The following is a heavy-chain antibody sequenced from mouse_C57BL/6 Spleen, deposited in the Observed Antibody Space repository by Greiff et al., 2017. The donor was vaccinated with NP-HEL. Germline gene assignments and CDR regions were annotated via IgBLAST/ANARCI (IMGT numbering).Heavy chain of an antibody. CDR2: IDPNSGGN. J-gene: IGHJ2*01. D-gene: IGHD2-1*01. CDR3: ARLGYGNYEVYFDY. CDR1: GYTFTSYW. V-gene: IGHV1-72*01. Sequence: QVQLQQPGAELVKPGASVKLSCKASGYTFTSYWMHWVKQRHGRGLEWIGRIDPNSGGNKYNEKFKSKATLTVDNTSSTAYMQLSSLPSEDSAVYYCARLGYGNYEVYFDYWGQGTTLTVSS.